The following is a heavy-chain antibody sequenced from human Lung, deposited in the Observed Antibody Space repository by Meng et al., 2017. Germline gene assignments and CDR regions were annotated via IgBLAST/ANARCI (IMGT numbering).Heavy chain of an antibody. CDR1: GCHNSSEGYY. Sequence: ESCPCPGKASQALAHPCRYAGCHNSSEGYYWTWIRQPAGKGLEWIGRIYSRGSTNYNPFLKSRVTISLDASKNQFSLELSSVTATDTAVYYCARDLSDSTGYYPFQHWGQGTLVTVSS. D-gene: IGHD3-22*01. CDR2: IYSRGST. V-gene: IGHV4-61*02. J-gene: IGHJ1*01. CDR3: ARDLSDSTGYYPFQH.